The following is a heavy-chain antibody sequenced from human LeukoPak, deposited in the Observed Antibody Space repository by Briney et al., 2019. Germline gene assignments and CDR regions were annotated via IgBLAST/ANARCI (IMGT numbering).Heavy chain of an antibody. V-gene: IGHV5-51*01. D-gene: IGHD3-22*01. J-gene: IGHJ5*02. CDR1: GYTFTNYW. Sequence: GESLKISCKASGYTFTNYWIAWVRQMSGKGLEWMGIIYPGDSDTRYSPSFQGQVTISADKSISTAYLQWSSLKVSDTAVYYCARVYYDTSGQFYNWFDPWGQGTLVTVSS. CDR3: ARVYYDTSGQFYNWFDP. CDR2: IYPGDSDT.